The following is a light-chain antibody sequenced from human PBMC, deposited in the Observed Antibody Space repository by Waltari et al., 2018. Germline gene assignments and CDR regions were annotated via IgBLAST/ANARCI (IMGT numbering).Light chain of an antibody. CDR3: AVWDDSLTGQVI. Sequence: QSVLTQPPSASGTPGQRVTISCSGSSSNIGTYYVYWYHQPPGTAPKLLIYRNNQRPSGGPDRFSGSKSGTSASLAISGLRSEDEADDYCAVWDDSLTGQVIFGGGTKLTVL. J-gene: IGLJ2*01. CDR1: SSNIGTYY. V-gene: IGLV1-47*01. CDR2: RNN.